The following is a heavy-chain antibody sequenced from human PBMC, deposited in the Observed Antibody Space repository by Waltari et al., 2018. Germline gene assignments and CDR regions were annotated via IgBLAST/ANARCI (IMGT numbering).Heavy chain of an antibody. CDR2: ITGSGTGT. D-gene: IGHD5-12*01. J-gene: IGHJ4*02. CDR3: AKDSAVASVDYFDY. V-gene: IGHV3-23*01. CDR1: GFTFTSFA. Sequence: DVQLLESGGGLVQPGGSLILSCAASGFTFTSFALSWVCQAPGKGLEWVSGITGSGTGTYYTQSVKGRFTISGDNSKNTVYLQMNSLGAEDTALYYCAKDSAVASVDYFDYWGQGALVTVSS.